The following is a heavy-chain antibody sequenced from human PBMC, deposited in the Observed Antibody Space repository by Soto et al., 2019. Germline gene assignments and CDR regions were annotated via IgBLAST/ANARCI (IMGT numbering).Heavy chain of an antibody. CDR3: LKDRESNSGASRDV. V-gene: IGHV1-18*01. J-gene: IGHJ6*02. D-gene: IGHD1-26*01. CDR1: GYTFTRNG. CDR2: ISPKRGGK. Sequence: ASVKVSCKTSGYTFTRNGISWVRQAPGQGLEWMGWISPKRGGKKYAQKFQGRVIMTTDTSTSTAYMELRSLRCDDTAVYYCLKDRESNSGASRDVWGPGTTVTVSS.